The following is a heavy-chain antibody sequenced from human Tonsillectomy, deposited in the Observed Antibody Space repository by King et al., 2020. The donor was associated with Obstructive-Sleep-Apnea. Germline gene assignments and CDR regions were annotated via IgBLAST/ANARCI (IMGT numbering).Heavy chain of an antibody. D-gene: IGHD3-16*01. J-gene: IGHJ4*02. CDR2: INDGGGTT. CDR1: GITFSSYA. Sequence: VQLVESGGGLVQPGGSLRLSCAASGITFSSYAMSWVRQAPGKGLEWVSAINDGGGTTNYADSVKGRFTISRDNSKNTQYLQMNSLRVEDTAVYYCAKMRGKAFDYWGQGTRVTVSS. V-gene: IGHV3-23*04. CDR3: AKMRGKAFDY.